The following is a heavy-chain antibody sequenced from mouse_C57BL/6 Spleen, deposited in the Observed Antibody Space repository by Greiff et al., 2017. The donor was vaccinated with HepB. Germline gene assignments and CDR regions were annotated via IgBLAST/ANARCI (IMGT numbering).Heavy chain of an antibody. CDR1: GFTFSDYY. CDR3: ARDNGYYAMDY. J-gene: IGHJ4*01. CDR2: INYDGSST. Sequence: EVKLMESEGGLVQPGRSMKLSCTASGFTFSDYYMAWVRQVPEKGLEWVANINYDGSSTYYLDSLKSRFIISRDNAKNILYLQMSSLKSEDTATYYCARDNGYYAMDYWGQGTSVTVSS. V-gene: IGHV5-16*01.